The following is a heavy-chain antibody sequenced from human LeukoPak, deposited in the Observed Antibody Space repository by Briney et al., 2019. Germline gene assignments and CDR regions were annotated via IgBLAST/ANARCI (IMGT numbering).Heavy chain of an antibody. CDR3: AKDRAGSGIAATGAGDCFDF. J-gene: IGHJ4*02. CDR1: GFTFSAYA. D-gene: IGHD6-13*01. CDR2: ISSRGGNT. V-gene: IGHV3-23*01. Sequence: PGGSLRLSCAASGFTFSAYAMSWVRQAPGKGLEWVSAISSRGGNTYYANSVRGRFTISRDNSKNTLFLQMNSLTAEDTAVYYCAKDRAGSGIAATGAGDCFDFWGQGTLVTVSS.